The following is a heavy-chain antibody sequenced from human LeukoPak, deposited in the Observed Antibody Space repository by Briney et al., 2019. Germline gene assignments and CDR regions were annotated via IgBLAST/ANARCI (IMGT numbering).Heavy chain of an antibody. Sequence: SETLSLTCTVSGGSISSYYWSWIRQPPGKGLEWIGYIYYSGSTNYNPSLKGRVTISVDTSKNQFSLKLSSVTAADTAVYYCARVPAAIEAYYYYYMDVWGKGTTVTVSS. CDR1: GGSISSYY. J-gene: IGHJ6*03. D-gene: IGHD2-2*02. CDR3: ARVPAAIEAYYYYYMDV. V-gene: IGHV4-59*01. CDR2: IYYSGST.